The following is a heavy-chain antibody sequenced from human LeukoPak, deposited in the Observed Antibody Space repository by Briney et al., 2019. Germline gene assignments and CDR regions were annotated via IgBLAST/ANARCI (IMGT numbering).Heavy chain of an antibody. J-gene: IGHJ6*02. D-gene: IGHD6-13*01. CDR1: GYTFTSYG. CDR2: ISAYNGNT. Sequence: GASVKVSCKASGYTFTSYGISWVRQAPGQGLESMGWISAYNGNTNYAQKLQGRVTMTTDTSTSTAYMELRSLRSDDTAVYYCARGSSSWYLLYYYGMDVWGQGTTVTVSS. CDR3: ARGSSSWYLLYYYGMDV. V-gene: IGHV1-18*01.